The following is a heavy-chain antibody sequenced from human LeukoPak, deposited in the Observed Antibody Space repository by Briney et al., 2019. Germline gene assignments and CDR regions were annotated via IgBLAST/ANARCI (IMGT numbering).Heavy chain of an antibody. CDR3: ARATRTIFGDYYMDV. J-gene: IGHJ6*03. CDR2: ISAYNGNT. CDR1: GYTFTSYG. Sequence: ASVKVSCKASGYTFTSYGISWVRQAPGQGLEWMGWISAYNGNTNYAQKFQGRVTMTRNTSISTAYMELSSLSSEDTAVYYCARATRTIFGDYYMDVWGKGTTVTVSS. D-gene: IGHD3-3*01. V-gene: IGHV1-18*01.